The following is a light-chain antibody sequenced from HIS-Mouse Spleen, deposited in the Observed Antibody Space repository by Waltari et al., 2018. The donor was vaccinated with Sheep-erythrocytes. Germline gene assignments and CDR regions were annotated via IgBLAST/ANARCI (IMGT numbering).Light chain of an antibody. CDR2: DAS. V-gene: IGKV1-13*02. CDR3: QQFNSYPFT. Sequence: AIQLTQSPASLSASVGDRVNITCRASQGISSALAWYQQKPGKAPKLLIYDASSLESGVPSRFSGSGSGTDFTLTISSLQPEDFATYYCQQFNSYPFTFGPGTKVDIK. J-gene: IGKJ3*01. CDR1: QGISSA.